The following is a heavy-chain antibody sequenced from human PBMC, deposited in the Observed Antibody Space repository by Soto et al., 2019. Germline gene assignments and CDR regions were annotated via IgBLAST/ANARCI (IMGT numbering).Heavy chain of an antibody. CDR2: IYYSGST. CDR3: TSFNYYDSGGYQYYFDY. V-gene: IGHV4-59*01. D-gene: IGHD3-22*01. Sequence: NPSETLSLTCTVSGGSISSYYWSWIRQPPGKGLEWIGYIYYSGSTNYNPSLKSRVTISVDTSKNQFSLKLSSVTAADTAVYYCTSFNYYDSGGYQYYFDYWGQGTLVTVSS. J-gene: IGHJ4*02. CDR1: GGSISSYY.